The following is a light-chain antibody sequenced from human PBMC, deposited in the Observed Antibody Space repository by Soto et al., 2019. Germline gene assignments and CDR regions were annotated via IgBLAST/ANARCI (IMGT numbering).Light chain of an antibody. J-gene: IGLJ1*01. V-gene: IGLV2-11*01. CDR3: CSFAGSFYV. Sequence: QSALTQPRSVSGSPGQSVAISCTGTSRDVDAYDFVSWYQHHPGKAPKLIISEVSKLPSGVSHRFSGSKSGNTASLTISGLQAEDEADYFCCSFAGSFYVFGTGTKVTVL. CDR1: SRDVDAYDF. CDR2: EVS.